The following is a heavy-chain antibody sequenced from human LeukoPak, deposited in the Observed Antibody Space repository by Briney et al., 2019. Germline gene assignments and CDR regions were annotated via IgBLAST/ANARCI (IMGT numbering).Heavy chain of an antibody. CDR2: INPNSGGT. CDR3: AREYWKVRPASGNNWFDP. CDR1: GYSFTDYY. J-gene: IGHJ5*02. Sequence: ASVKVSCKASGYSFTDYYIHWVRRAPGQGLEWMGWINPNSGGTNYAQKFQGRVTMTRDTSTSTAYMELNSLRFDDTAVYYCAREYWKVRPASGNNWFDPWGQGILVTVSS. V-gene: IGHV1-2*02. D-gene: IGHD1-1*01.